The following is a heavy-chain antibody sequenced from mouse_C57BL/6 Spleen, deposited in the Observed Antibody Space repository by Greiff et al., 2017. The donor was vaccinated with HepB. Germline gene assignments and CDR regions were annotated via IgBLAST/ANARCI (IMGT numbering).Heavy chain of an antibody. Sequence: QVQLQQSGPGLVQPSQSLSITCTVSGFSLTSSGVHWVRQSPGKGLEWLGVIWSGGSTDYNAAFISRLSISKDNSKSQVFFKMNSLQADDTAIYYCARTNYYYGSSYHAMDYWGQGTSVTVSS. CDR1: GFSLTSSG. CDR2: IWSGGST. CDR3: ARTNYYYGSSYHAMDY. V-gene: IGHV2-2*01. D-gene: IGHD1-1*01. J-gene: IGHJ4*01.